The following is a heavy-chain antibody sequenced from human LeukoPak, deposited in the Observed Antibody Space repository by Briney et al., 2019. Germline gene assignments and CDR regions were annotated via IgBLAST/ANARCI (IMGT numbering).Heavy chain of an antibody. CDR2: IIPILGIA. CDR3: AREGVEGAITY. J-gene: IGHJ4*02. Sequence: ASVKVSCKASGGTFSSYAISWVRQAPGQGLEWMGRIIPILGIANYAQKFQGRVTITADKSTSTAYMELSSLRSEDTAVYYCAREGVEGAITYWGQGTLVTVSS. CDR1: GGTFSSYA. V-gene: IGHV1-69*04. D-gene: IGHD1-26*01.